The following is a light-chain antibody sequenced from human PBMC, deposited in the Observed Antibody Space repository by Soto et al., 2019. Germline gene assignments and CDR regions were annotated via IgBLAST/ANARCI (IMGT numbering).Light chain of an antibody. CDR2: DVT. V-gene: IGLV2-11*01. Sequence: QSALTQPRSVSGSPGQSVTISCTGTSSDIGDYNFVSWYQQHPDKAPKLIIYDVTKRPSGVPDRFSGSKSGSTASLTISGLHAEDEADYYCCSYAGSYTLVFGGGTKLTVL. J-gene: IGLJ2*01. CDR3: CSYAGSYTLV. CDR1: SSDIGDYNF.